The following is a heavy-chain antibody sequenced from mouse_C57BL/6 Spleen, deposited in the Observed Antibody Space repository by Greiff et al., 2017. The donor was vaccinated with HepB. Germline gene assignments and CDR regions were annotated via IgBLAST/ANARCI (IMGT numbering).Heavy chain of an antibody. D-gene: IGHD1-1*01. J-gene: IGHJ3*01. Sequence: EVQLVESGAGLVKPGGSLKLSCAASGFTFSSYAMSWVRQTPEKRLEWVAYISSGGDYIYYADTVKGRCTISRDNARNTLYLQMSSLKSEDTAMYYCTSEIYYYGSSPAWFAYWGQGTLVTVSA. V-gene: IGHV5-9-1*02. CDR1: GFTFSSYA. CDR3: TSEIYYYGSSPAWFAY. CDR2: ISSGGDYI.